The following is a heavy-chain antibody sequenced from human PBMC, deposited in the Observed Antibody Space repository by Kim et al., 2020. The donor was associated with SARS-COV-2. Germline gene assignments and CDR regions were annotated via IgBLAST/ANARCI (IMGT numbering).Heavy chain of an antibody. D-gene: IGHD2-8*01. Sequence: GGSLRLSCTASGFTFGDYAMSWFRQAPGKGLEWVGFIRSKAYGGTTEYAASVKGRFTISRDDSKSIAYLQMNSLKTEDTAVYYCTRGHRYCTNGVCYTLGGLRYYFDYWGQGTLVTVSS. CDR3: TRGHRYCTNGVCYTLGGLRYYFDY. V-gene: IGHV3-49*03. CDR2: IRSKAYGGTT. J-gene: IGHJ4*02. CDR1: GFTFGDYA.